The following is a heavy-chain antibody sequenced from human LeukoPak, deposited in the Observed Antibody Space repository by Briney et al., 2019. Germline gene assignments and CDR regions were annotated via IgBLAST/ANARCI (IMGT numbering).Heavy chain of an antibody. CDR3: ARDRGGDRFDY. Sequence: GGSLRLSCAASGFTFSNHGMQWVRQAPGKGLEWVSFMNDSGRTISYTDSVKGRFTISRDNAKNSLYLQMNSLRGEYTGLYYCARDRGGDRFDYWGQGTLVTVSS. CDR2: MNDSGRTI. V-gene: IGHV3-48*03. D-gene: IGHD3-10*01. CDR1: GFTFSNHG. J-gene: IGHJ4*02.